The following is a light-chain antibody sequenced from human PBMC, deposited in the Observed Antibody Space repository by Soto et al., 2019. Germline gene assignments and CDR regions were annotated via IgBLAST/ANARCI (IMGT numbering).Light chain of an antibody. Sequence: DIVMTQSPLSLPVTPGEPASISCRSSQSLLHSNGYNYLDWYLQKPGQSPQLLICLGSNRAPGVPDRFSGSGSGTDFTLKISRVEAEDVGVYYCMQALQTPRTFGQGPKVEIK. CDR3: MQALQTPRT. CDR1: QSLLHSNGYNY. CDR2: LGS. J-gene: IGKJ1*01. V-gene: IGKV2-28*01.